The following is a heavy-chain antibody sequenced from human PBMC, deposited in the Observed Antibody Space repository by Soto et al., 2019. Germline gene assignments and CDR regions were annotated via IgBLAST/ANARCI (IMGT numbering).Heavy chain of an antibody. CDR2: IYHSGST. J-gene: IGHJ6*02. V-gene: IGHV4-30-2*01. Sequence: SETLSLTCAVSGGSISSGGYSWSWIRQPPGKGLEWIGYIYHSGSTYYNPSLKSRVTISVDRSKNQFSLKLSSVTAADTAVYYCARAGGYYDYYYHGMDVWGQGTTVTVSS. D-gene: IGHD3-3*01. CDR1: GGSISSGGYS. CDR3: ARAGGYYDYYYHGMDV.